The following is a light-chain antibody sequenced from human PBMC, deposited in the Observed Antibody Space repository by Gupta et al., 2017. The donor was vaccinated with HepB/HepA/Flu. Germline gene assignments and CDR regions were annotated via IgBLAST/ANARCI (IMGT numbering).Light chain of an antibody. V-gene: IGKV2-28*01. CDR1: HNLLHRSGNNF. CDR3: MQTLQTPLT. J-gene: IGKJ5*01. Sequence: VTESPLSLAFSPGEPASISCRSSHNLLHRSGNNFLDWYLQKPGQSPQLLIYLGSNRASGVPDRFSGSGSGTDFTLEISRVEAEDVGIYYCMQTLQTPLTFGQGTRLDIK. CDR2: LGS.